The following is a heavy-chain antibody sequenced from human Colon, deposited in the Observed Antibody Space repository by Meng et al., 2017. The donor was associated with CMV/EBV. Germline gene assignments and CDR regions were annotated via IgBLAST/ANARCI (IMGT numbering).Heavy chain of an antibody. CDR3: ARVGDIVVEPAAPFDF. CDR1: GYTFNNYG. D-gene: IGHD2-2*01. V-gene: IGHV1-18*01. J-gene: IGHJ4*02. Sequence: ASVKVSCKASGYTFNNYGISWVRQAPGQGLEWMGWISVFNGNTKYAQKFQGRVTMTTDMSTKSAFMELRSLRSDDTAVYYCARVGDIVVEPAAPFDFWGQGTLVTVSS. CDR2: ISVFNGNT.